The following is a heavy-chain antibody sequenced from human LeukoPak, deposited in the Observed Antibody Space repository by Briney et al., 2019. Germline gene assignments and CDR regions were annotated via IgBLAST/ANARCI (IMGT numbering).Heavy chain of an antibody. CDR2: INPNSGGT. Sequence: GASVKLSCTASGYTFTGYYMNWVRQAPGQGLEWMGCINPNSGGTHYAEKFQGRVTMTRDTSTSTAYMELSRLISDDTAVYYCASAHCSRTSCYVGIFDYWGQGTLVTVSS. V-gene: IGHV1-2*02. D-gene: IGHD2-2*01. CDR1: GYTFTGYY. CDR3: ASAHCSRTSCYVGIFDY. J-gene: IGHJ4*02.